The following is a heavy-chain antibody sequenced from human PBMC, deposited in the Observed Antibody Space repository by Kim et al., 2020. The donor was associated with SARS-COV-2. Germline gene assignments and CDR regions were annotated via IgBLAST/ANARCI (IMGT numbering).Heavy chain of an antibody. Sequence: GGSLRLSCAASGFTFSSYAMSWVRQDPGKGLEWVSAISGSGGSTYYADSVKGRFTISRDNSKNTLYLQMNSLRAEDTAVYYCAKADWYSSSWYGLKDYYYYGMDVWGQGTTVTVSS. CDR3: AKADWYSSSWYGLKDYYYYGMDV. V-gene: IGHV3-23*01. CDR2: ISGSGGST. D-gene: IGHD6-13*01. CDR1: GFTFSSYA. J-gene: IGHJ6*02.